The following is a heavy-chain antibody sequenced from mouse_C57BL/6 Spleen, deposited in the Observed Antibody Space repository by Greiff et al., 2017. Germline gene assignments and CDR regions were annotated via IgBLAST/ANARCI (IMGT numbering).Heavy chain of an antibody. CDR3: ARRGLLWDFDV. CDR1: GYAFSSSW. CDR2: IYPGDGDT. Sequence: QVQLKESGPELVKPGASVKISCKASGYAFSSSWMNWVKQRPGKGLEWIGRIYPGDGDTNYNGKFKGKATLTADKSSSTAYMQLSSLTSEDSAVYFCARRGLLWDFDVWGTGTTVTVSS. J-gene: IGHJ1*03. D-gene: IGHD3-3*01. V-gene: IGHV1-82*01.